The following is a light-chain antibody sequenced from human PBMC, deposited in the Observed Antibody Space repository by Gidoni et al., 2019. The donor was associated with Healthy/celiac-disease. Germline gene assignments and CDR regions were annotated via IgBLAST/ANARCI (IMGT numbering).Light chain of an antibody. CDR1: QSISSY. CDR2: AAY. Sequence: DIQMTQSPSSLSASVGDRVTITCRASQSISSYLNWYQQKPGKAPKLLIYAAYSLQSGVPSRFSGSGSGTDFTLTISSLQPEDFATHYCQQSYSTPRTFGQGTKLEIK. V-gene: IGKV1-39*01. J-gene: IGKJ2*01. CDR3: QQSYSTPRT.